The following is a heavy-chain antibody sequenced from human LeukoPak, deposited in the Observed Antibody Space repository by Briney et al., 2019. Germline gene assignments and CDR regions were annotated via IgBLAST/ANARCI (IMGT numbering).Heavy chain of an antibody. V-gene: IGHV3-23*01. J-gene: IGHJ4*02. CDR3: AKMKELLPDY. D-gene: IGHD2-15*01. Sequence: PGGSLRLSCASSGFTLSSYGMSWVRQASGKGLEWVSAISGSGGSTYYADSVKGRFTISRDNSKNTLYLQMNSLRAEDTDVYYCAKMKELLPDYWGQGTLVTVSS. CDR2: ISGSGGST. CDR1: GFTLSSYG.